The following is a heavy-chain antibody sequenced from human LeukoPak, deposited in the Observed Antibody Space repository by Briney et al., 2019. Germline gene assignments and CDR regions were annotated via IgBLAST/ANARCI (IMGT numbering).Heavy chain of an antibody. CDR1: GGTFSIYA. D-gene: IGHD3-9*01. CDR3: AAPPLLTGYPYGI. V-gene: IGHV1-69*01. Sequence: SVKVSCKASGGTFSIYAISWVRQAPGQGLEWMGGIIPIFGTANYAQKFQGRVTITADESTSTAYMELSSLRSEDTAVYYCAAPPLLTGYPYGIWGQGTMVTVSS. J-gene: IGHJ3*02. CDR2: IIPIFGTA.